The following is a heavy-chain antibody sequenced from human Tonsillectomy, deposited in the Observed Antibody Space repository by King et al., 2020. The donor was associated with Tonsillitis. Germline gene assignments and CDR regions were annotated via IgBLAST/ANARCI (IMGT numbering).Heavy chain of an antibody. D-gene: IGHD3-10*01. CDR3: ARDRGRWLGGGGMDV. J-gene: IGHJ6*02. CDR1: GFTFSNYA. Sequence: VQLVESGGGVVQPGGSLRLSCAASGFTFSNYAFHWVRQAPGKGPEWVALISYDGSDKFYADSVKGRFTIFRDNSKNTLYVQMYSLRCEDTAVYYCARDRGRWLGGGGMDVWGQGTTVTVSS. CDR2: ISYDGSDK. V-gene: IGHV3-30-3*01.